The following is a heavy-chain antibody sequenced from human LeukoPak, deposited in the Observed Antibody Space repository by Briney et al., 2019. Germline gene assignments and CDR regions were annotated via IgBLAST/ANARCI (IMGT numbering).Heavy chain of an antibody. V-gene: IGHV3-48*04. J-gene: IGHJ4*02. CDR3: ARVPRDTAMVTGSGYIDY. D-gene: IGHD5-18*01. Sequence: PGGSLRLSCAASGFTFSSYSMNWVRQAPGKGLEWVSYISSSSSTIYYADSVKGRFTISRDNAKNSLYLQMNSLRAEDTAVYYCARVPRDTAMVTGSGYIDYWGQGTLVTVSS. CDR2: ISSSSSTI. CDR1: GFTFSSYS.